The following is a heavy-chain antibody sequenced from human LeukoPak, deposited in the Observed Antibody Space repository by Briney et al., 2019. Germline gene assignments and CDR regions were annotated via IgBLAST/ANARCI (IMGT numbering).Heavy chain of an antibody. J-gene: IGHJ3*01. Sequence: GGSLRLSCAASGFIFSRYVMTWVRQAPGKGLEWVSGISGSGDKTYYADSVTGRFTISRDNSKDTLYLQMNSLRADDTAVYYCAIGERFIDAFEFWGQGTMVTVSS. V-gene: IGHV3-23*01. CDR3: AIGERFIDAFEF. CDR1: GFIFSRYV. CDR2: ISGSGDKT.